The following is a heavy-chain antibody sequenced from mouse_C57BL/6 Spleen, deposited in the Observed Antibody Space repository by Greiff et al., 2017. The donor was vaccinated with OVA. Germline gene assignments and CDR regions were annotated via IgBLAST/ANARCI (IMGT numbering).Heavy chain of an antibody. CDR2: IDPEDGDT. D-gene: IGHD3-3*01. J-gene: IGHJ3*01. Sequence: VQLQQSGAELVKSGASVKLSCTASGFNIKDYYMHWVKHRTEQGLEWIGRIDPEDGDTKYAPKFQGKATITADTSSNTAYLKLSSLTSEDTAVYYCARGQPSAWFAYWGQGTLVTVSA. V-gene: IGHV14-2*01. CDR3: ARGQPSAWFAY. CDR1: GFNIKDYY.